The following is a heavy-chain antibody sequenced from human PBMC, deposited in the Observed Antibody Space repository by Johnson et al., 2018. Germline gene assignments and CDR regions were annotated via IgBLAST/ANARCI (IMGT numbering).Heavy chain of an antibody. CDR2: ISWNGAIT. J-gene: IGHJ5*02. Sequence: VQLVQSGGGWVQXGGSLRLSCAVSGFTFDDYAMHWVRQVPGKGLEWVSSISWNGAITDYAKSVKGRFTISRDNAENSLYLHMNSLRPDDTAFYYCAKDRYVGPSAWFDPWGQGTLVTVSS. CDR1: GFTFDDYA. D-gene: IGHD3-9*01. CDR3: AKDRYVGPSAWFDP. V-gene: IGHV3-9*01.